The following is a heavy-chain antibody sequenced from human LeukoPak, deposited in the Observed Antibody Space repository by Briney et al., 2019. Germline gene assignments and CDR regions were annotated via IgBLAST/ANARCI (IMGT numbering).Heavy chain of an antibody. CDR3: ASGYCSGGSRYAFDY. CDR1: GCSISSYY. D-gene: IGHD2-15*01. V-gene: IGHV4-59*01. J-gene: IGHJ4*02. Sequence: SETLSLTCTVSGCSISSYYWSWIRQPPGKGLEWIGYIYYSGSTNYNPSLKSRVTISVDTSKNQFSLKLSSVTAADTAVYYCASGYCSGGSRYAFDYWGQGTLVTVSS. CDR2: IYYSGST.